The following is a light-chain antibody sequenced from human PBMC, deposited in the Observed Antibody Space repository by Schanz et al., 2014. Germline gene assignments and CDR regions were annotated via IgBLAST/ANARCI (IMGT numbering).Light chain of an antibody. Sequence: QSVLTQPPSVSGAPGQRVTISCTGSSSNLGASYDVQWYQQLPGTAPKLLVYGNSNRPSGVPDRFSGSKSDTSASLAITGLQAEDEADYYCQSYDNSLSGWVFGGGTKLTVL. V-gene: IGLV1-40*01. CDR3: QSYDNSLSGWV. J-gene: IGLJ3*02. CDR1: SSNLGASYD. CDR2: GNS.